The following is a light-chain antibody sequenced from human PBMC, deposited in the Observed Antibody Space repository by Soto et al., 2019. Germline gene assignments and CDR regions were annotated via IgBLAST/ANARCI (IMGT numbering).Light chain of an antibody. Sequence: QSALTQPASVSGSPGQSITISCTGTSSDVGAYDYVSWFQQHPDKAPKLIISVVTNRPSGVSNRFSGSKSGNTASLTISGLQPEDEADYYCSLYTSSDTPYVFGTGTKLTVL. CDR3: SLYTSSDTPYV. CDR1: SSDVGAYDY. CDR2: VVT. J-gene: IGLJ1*01. V-gene: IGLV2-14*01.